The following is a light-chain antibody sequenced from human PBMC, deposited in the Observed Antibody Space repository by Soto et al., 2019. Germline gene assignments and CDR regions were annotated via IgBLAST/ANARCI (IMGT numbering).Light chain of an antibody. CDR2: ASS. CDR3: QQSYTTPWT. Sequence: DIQMTHSPSSLSASVGDRVTITCRASQTISNYLTWYRQTPGKAPNLLIYASSNLQSGVPSRFSGGGSGTDFTLTSSSLQPEDFATYYCQQSYTTPWTVGHGTNVEIK. V-gene: IGKV1-39*01. CDR1: QTISNY. J-gene: IGKJ1*01.